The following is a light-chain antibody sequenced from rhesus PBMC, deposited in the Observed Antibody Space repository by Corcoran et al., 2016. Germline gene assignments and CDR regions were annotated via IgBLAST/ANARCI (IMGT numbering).Light chain of an antibody. V-gene: IGKV1-74*01. CDR1: ENVNNY. Sequence: DIQMTQSPSSLSASVGDRVTITCRASENVNNYLNWYQQKPGKAPKTLIYKASTLQSGVPSRFSGSGSGTYYTFTISSLQPEDVATYYCQHGYGTPYSFGQGTKVEIK. CDR3: QHGYGTPYS. J-gene: IGKJ2*01. CDR2: KAS.